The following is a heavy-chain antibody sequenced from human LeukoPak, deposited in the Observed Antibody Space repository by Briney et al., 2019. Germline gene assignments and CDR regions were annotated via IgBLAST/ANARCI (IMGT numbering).Heavy chain of an antibody. V-gene: IGHV3-23*01. Sequence: GVSLRLSCAASGFTFSSYAMNWVRQAPGKGLEEVSAISCDGASTYYADSVKGRFTISRDNSKNTLYLQMNSLRAEDTAVYYCAKGRGWTPDWFDPWGQGTLVTVSS. J-gene: IGHJ5*02. D-gene: IGHD6-19*01. CDR1: GFTFSSYA. CDR2: ISCDGAST. CDR3: AKGRGWTPDWFDP.